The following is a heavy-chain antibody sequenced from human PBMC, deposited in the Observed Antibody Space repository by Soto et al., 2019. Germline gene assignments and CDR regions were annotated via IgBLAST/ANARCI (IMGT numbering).Heavy chain of an antibody. CDR3: ARESQLLHDAFDI. D-gene: IGHD2-2*01. CDR1: GFTFSSYE. CDR2: ISSSGSTI. Sequence: PGGSLILSCAASGFTFSSYEMNWVRQAPGKGLEWVSYISSSGSTIYYADSVKGRFTISRDNAKNSLYLQMNSLRAEDTAVYYCARESQLLHDAFDIWGQGTMVTVSS. J-gene: IGHJ3*02. V-gene: IGHV3-48*03.